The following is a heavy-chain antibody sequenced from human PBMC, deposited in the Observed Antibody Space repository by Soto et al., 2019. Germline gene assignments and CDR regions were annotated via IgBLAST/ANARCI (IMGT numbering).Heavy chain of an antibody. CDR3: ARESVAVAGIIVPAEYFQH. CDR2: INAGNGNT. CDR1: GYTFTGYA. D-gene: IGHD6-19*01. Sequence: ASVKVSCTASGYTFTGYAMHWVRQAPGQRLEWMGWINAGNGNTKYSQKFQGRVTITRDTSASTAYMELSSLRSEDTAVYYCARESVAVAGIIVPAEYFQHWGQGTLVTV. J-gene: IGHJ1*01. V-gene: IGHV1-3*01.